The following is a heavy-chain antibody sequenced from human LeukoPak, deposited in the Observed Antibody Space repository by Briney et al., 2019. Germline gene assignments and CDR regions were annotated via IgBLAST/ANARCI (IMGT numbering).Heavy chain of an antibody. CDR3: AYGSGRLEFDY. Sequence: PSETLSLTCTVSGGSISSGSYYWSWIRQPAGKGLEWIGRIYTSGSTNYNPSLKSRVTISVDTSKNQFSLKLSSVTAADTAVYYCAYGSGRLEFDYWGQGTLVTVSS. J-gene: IGHJ4*02. CDR2: IYTSGST. CDR1: GGSISSGSYY. D-gene: IGHD3-10*01. V-gene: IGHV4-61*02.